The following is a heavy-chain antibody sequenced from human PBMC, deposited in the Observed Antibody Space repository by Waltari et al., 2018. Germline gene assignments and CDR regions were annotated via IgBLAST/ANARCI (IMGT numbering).Heavy chain of an antibody. J-gene: IGHJ4*02. CDR3: AKDRSFMPGSWHPLDY. D-gene: IGHD6-13*01. Sequence: EVQLLESGGGLVQPGGSLRLSCAASGFTFSSYAMTWVRQAPGKVPCWVSVISGTSATPPYADSVKGRLTISSDNSKNTLYLQMNSLRVEDTAVYYCAKDRSFMPGSWHPLDYWGQGALVTVSS. CDR1: GFTFSSYA. V-gene: IGHV3-23*01. CDR2: ISGTSATP.